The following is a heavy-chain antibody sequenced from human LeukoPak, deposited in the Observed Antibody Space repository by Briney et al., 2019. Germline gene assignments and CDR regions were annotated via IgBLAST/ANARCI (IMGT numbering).Heavy chain of an antibody. V-gene: IGHV4-59*01. J-gene: IGHJ1*01. Sequence: SETLSLTCTVSGGPISTYYWSWIRQPPGKGLEWIGYIYYSGSTNYNPSLKSRVTLSVDTSKNQFSLKLSSVTAADTAVYYCARGFGKLLSDFQHWGQGTLVTVSS. CDR2: IYYSGST. CDR3: ARGFGKLLSDFQH. CDR1: GGPISTYY. D-gene: IGHD3-10*01.